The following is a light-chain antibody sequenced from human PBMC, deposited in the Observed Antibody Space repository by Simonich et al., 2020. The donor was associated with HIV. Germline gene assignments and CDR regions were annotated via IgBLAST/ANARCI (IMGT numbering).Light chain of an antibody. CDR2: AAS. Sequence: DIQMTQSPSTLSASVGDRVTITCRASQSLNNWLAWYQQKPGKAPKLLIFAASSLQSGVPSRFSGSGSGTDFTLTISSLQPEDFATYYCQQSYSTPMYTFGQGTKLEIK. CDR3: QQSYSTPMYT. J-gene: IGKJ2*01. V-gene: IGKV1-39*01. CDR1: QSLNNW.